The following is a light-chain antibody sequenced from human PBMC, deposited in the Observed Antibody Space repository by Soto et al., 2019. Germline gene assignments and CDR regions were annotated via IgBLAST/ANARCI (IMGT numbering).Light chain of an antibody. Sequence: VLTQSPATLSLSPGERATLSCRASLNVNSYLAWYQQKPGQAPRLLIYDASNRAAGIPARFSGSGSGTDFTLTISRLEPEAFAIYYCQQRQYWPPITFGQGTRLEIK. CDR3: QQRQYWPPIT. CDR1: LNVNSY. V-gene: IGKV3-11*01. CDR2: DAS. J-gene: IGKJ5*01.